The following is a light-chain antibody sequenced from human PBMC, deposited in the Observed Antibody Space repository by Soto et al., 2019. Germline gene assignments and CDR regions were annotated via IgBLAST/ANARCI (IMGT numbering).Light chain of an antibody. V-gene: IGKV1-39*01. CDR1: QSMSSY. CDR2: AAS. CDR3: QQSYSTPWT. Sequence: EIQMTQSPSSLSASVGDSVTITCRASQSMSSYLNWYQQKPGKAPKLLIYAASSLQSGVPSRFSGSGSGTDFTLTISSLQPEDFATYYCQQSYSTPWTFGQGTKVEIK. J-gene: IGKJ1*01.